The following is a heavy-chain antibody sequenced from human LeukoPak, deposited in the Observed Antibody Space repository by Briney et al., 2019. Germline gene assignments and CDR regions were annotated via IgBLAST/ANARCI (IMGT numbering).Heavy chain of an antibody. Sequence: GGSLRLSCAASGFTFSSYVMHWVRQAPGKGLEWVSIIYSDGITYYADSVKGRFTISRDNSKNSLYLQMNSLRAEDTAVYYCARDPGYNYGFDYWGQGTLVTVSS. J-gene: IGHJ4*02. CDR2: IYSDGIT. V-gene: IGHV3-66*01. CDR3: ARDPGYNYGFDY. D-gene: IGHD5-18*01. CDR1: GFTFSSYV.